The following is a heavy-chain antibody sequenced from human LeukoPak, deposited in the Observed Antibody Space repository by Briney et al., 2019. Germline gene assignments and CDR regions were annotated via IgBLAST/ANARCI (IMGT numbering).Heavy chain of an antibody. CDR1: GYTLTELS. J-gene: IGHJ4*02. Sequence: ASVTVSFTVSGYTLTELSMHWVRQAPGKGLEWMGGFDPEDGETIYAQKFQGRVTMTEDTSTDTAYMELSSLRSEDTAVYYCATDQGRRVPTEFDYWGQGTLVTVSS. CDR3: ATDQGRRVPTEFDY. V-gene: IGHV1-24*01. D-gene: IGHD2-2*01. CDR2: FDPEDGET.